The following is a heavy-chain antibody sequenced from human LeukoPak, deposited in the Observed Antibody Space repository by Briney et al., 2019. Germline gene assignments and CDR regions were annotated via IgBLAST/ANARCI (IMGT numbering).Heavy chain of an antibody. CDR1: GYTFTTYG. J-gene: IGHJ4*02. CDR3: ARVSLVRIAAAGTMDY. V-gene: IGHV1-18*01. Sequence: ASVKVSCKASGYTFTTYGITWVRQAPGQGLEWMGWISTYNGNTNYARKFQGRVTMTTDTSTSTAYMELRSLRSDDTAVYYCARVSLVRIAAAGTMDYWGQGTLVTVSS. CDR2: ISTYNGNT. D-gene: IGHD6-13*01.